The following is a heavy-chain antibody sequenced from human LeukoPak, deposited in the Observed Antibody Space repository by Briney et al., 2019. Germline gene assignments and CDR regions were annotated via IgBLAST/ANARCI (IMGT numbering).Heavy chain of an antibody. J-gene: IGHJ4*02. CDR3: AKLAKYFYGSETYYFFEH. CDR2: IKQDGTEK. Sequence: GGSLRLSCEASGFTFGTFWMSWVRQAPGKGLEWVANIKQDGTEKSYVDSVKGRFTISRDNAKNSLYLQMNTLRVEDTAVYYCAKLAKYFYGSETYYFFEHWGQGTPVTASS. V-gene: IGHV3-7*01. D-gene: IGHD3-10*01. CDR1: GFTFGTFW.